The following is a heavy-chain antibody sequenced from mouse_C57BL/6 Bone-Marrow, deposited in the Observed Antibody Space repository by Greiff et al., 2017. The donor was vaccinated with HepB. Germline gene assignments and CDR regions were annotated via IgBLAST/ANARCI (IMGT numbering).Heavy chain of an antibody. CDR3: ARDYVEYYFDY. J-gene: IGHJ2*01. CDR2: IHPNSGST. D-gene: IGHD1-1*01. V-gene: IGHV1-64*01. CDR1: GYTFTSYW. Sequence: QVQLQQSGAELVKPGASVKLSCKASGYTFTSYWMHWVKQRPGQGLEWIGMIHPNSGSTNYNEKFKSKATLTVDKSSSTAYMQLSSLTSEDSAVYDCARDYVEYYFDYWGQGTTLTVSS.